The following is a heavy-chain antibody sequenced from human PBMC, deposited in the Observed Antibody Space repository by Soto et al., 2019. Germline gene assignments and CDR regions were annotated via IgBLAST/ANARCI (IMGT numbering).Heavy chain of an antibody. CDR3: AITTSTVSYWFDP. D-gene: IGHD4-4*01. J-gene: IGHJ5*02. V-gene: IGHV3-7*03. CDR2: IKEDGTEQ. CDR1: GFSFSGYW. Sequence: PGGSLRLSCAASGFSFSGYWMSWVRQAPGKWPEWVANIKEDGTEQHYVDSVKGRFTISRDNSENSLFLQMNNLRAEDSAIYYCAITTSTVSYWFDPWGPGXQGTVSS.